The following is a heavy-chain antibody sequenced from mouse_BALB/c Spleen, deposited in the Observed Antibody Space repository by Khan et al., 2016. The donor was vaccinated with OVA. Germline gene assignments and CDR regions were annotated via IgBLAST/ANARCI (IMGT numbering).Heavy chain of an antibody. Sequence: EVELVESGGGLVQPGGSRKLSCAASGFTFSSFGMHWVRQAPEKGLEWVAYISSGSNTTYYAATLQGRFTISRDNPKNTLFLQMTSLRSEDTALYYCARDSYGYMGYFDYWGQGTTLTVSS. J-gene: IGHJ2*01. D-gene: IGHD1-2*01. V-gene: IGHV5-17*02. CDR3: ARDSYGYMGYFDY. CDR2: ISSGSNTT. CDR1: GFTFSSFG.